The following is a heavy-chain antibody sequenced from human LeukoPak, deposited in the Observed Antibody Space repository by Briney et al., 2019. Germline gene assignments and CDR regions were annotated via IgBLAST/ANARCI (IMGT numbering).Heavy chain of an antibody. V-gene: IGHV1-2*04. CDR3: AREGYGDADAFVI. CDR1: GYSFTGYL. CDR2: INPNGGGT. D-gene: IGHD4-17*01. J-gene: IGHJ3*02. Sequence: ASVKVSCKASGYSFTGYLLHWFRQAPGQGLEWMGWINPNGGGTMYSRKFPGWVTMTRDTSISTVYMELSRLTSGDTAVYYCAREGYGDADAFVIWGQGTKVTVSS.